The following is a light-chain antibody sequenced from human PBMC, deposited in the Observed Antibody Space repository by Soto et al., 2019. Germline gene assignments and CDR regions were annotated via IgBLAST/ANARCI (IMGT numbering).Light chain of an antibody. CDR3: QQRSNWPRT. J-gene: IGKJ1*01. V-gene: IGKV3-11*01. Sequence: EILLTQSPATLSLSPGESASLSCTASQSVSSYLAWYKQKTGKPPRLLIYDESNRATGIPARFSGSGSGTDLTLTISSLEPEDFAVYYCQQRSNWPRTCGQGTKV. CDR1: QSVSSY. CDR2: DES.